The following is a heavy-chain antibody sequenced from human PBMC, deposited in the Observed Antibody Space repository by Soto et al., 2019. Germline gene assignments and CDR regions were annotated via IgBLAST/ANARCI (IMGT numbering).Heavy chain of an antibody. D-gene: IGHD4-17*01. CDR2: INSDGSST. J-gene: IGHJ4*02. CDR3: ARGDYGDYYYFDY. V-gene: IGHV3-74*01. CDR1: GFTFSSYW. Sequence: GGSLRLSCAASGFTFSSYWMHWVRQAPGKGLVWVSRINSDGSSTSYADSVKGRFTISRDNAKNTLYLQMNSLRAEDTAVYYCARGDYGDYYYFDYWGQGTLVTVSS.